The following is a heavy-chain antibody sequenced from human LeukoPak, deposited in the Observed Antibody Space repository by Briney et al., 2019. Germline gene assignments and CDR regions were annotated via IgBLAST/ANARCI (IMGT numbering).Heavy chain of an antibody. Sequence: SETLSLTCTVSGYFISSGYYWGWIRQPPGKGLQWIGSIHHSGSTYYNPSLKSRVTISVDTSKNQFSLKLSSVTAADTAVYYCAREAISTNDYGDPTMGGNYYYYMDVWGKETTVTVSS. CDR2: IHHSGST. CDR1: GYFISSGYY. J-gene: IGHJ6*03. CDR3: AREAISTNDYGDPTMGGNYYYYMDV. D-gene: IGHD4-17*01. V-gene: IGHV4-38-2*02.